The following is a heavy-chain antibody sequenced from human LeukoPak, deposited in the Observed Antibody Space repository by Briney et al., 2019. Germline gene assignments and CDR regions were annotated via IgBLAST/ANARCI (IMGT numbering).Heavy chain of an antibody. Sequence: PSETLSLTCAVSGGSISSGGYSWSWIRQPPGKGLEWIGYIYHSGSTYYNPSLKSRVTISVDTSKNHLSLRLSSVIVADTAVYYCARSFREASLGYWGQGTLVTVSS. D-gene: IGHD3-10*01. CDR2: IYHSGST. CDR1: GGSISSGGYS. CDR3: ARSFREASLGY. J-gene: IGHJ4*02. V-gene: IGHV4-30-2*02.